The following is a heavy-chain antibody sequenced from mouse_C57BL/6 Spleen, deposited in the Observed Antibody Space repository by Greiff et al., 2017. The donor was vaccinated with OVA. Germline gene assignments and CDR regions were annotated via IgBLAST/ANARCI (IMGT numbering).Heavy chain of an antibody. CDR1: GYTFTSYG. CDR3: ARRAGNWYFDV. V-gene: IGHV1-81*01. CDR2: IYPRSGNT. J-gene: IGHJ1*03. Sequence: QVQLKESGAELARPGASVKLSCKASGYTFTSYGISWVKQRTGQGLEWIGEIYPRSGNTYYNEKFKGKATLTADKSSSTAYMELRSLTSEDSAVYFCARRAGNWYFDVWGTGTTVTVSS. D-gene: IGHD3-3*01.